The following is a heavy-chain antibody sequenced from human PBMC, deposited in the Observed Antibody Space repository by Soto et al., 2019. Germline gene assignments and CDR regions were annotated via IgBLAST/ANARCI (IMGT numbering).Heavy chain of an antibody. CDR1: GYTFSAFW. Sequence: PGESLKISCQASGYTFSAFWITWVRQMPGKGLEWRATIDPRDSYSNYSLSFQGHVTISADKSIGSAYLHWSTLEASDTAIYYCARLSTGFCTKPTCQHYFGMDVWGQGTTVTVSS. J-gene: IGHJ6*02. CDR2: IDPRDSYS. V-gene: IGHV5-10-1*01. D-gene: IGHD2-8*01. CDR3: ARLSTGFCTKPTCQHYFGMDV.